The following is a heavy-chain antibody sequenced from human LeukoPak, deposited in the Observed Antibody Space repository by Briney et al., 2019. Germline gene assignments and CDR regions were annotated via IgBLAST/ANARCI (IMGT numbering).Heavy chain of an antibody. Sequence: ASVKVSCXASGYTFTSYGVIWVRQAPGQGLEWMGWISGYNGNTNYAQKLQDRVTMTVDTSTSTAYMELRSLRSDDTAVYYCARAIGSSRWCFDLWGRGTLVTVSS. CDR2: ISGYNGNT. CDR1: GYTFTSYG. CDR3: ARAIGSSRWCFDL. D-gene: IGHD6-13*01. V-gene: IGHV1-18*01. J-gene: IGHJ2*01.